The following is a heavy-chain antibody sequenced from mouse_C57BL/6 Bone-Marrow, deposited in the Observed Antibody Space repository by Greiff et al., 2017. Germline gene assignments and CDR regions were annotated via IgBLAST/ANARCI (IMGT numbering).Heavy chain of an antibody. D-gene: IGHD2-4*01. V-gene: IGHV1-69*01. CDR3: AREGYDSWFAY. CDR2: IDPSDSYT. CDR1: GYTFTSYW. Sequence: VQLQQPGAELVMPGASVKLSCKASGYTFTSYWMHWVKQRPGQGLEWIGEIDPSDSYTNYNQKFKGKSTLTVDTSSSTAYMQLSSLTSEDSAVYYCAREGYDSWFAYWGQGTLVTVSA. J-gene: IGHJ3*01.